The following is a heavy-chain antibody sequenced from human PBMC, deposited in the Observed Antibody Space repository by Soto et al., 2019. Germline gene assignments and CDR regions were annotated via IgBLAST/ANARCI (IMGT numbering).Heavy chain of an antibody. CDR3: ATHPYSSSWYGPFDY. J-gene: IGHJ4*02. CDR1: GFTFSSYA. V-gene: IGHV3-23*01. Sequence: PGGSLRLSCAASGFTFSSYAMSWVRQAPGKGLEWVSAISGSGGSTYYADSVKGRFTISRDNSKNTLYLQMNSLRAEDTAVYYCATHPYSSSWYGPFDYWGQGTRVTVS. CDR2: ISGSGGST. D-gene: IGHD6-13*01.